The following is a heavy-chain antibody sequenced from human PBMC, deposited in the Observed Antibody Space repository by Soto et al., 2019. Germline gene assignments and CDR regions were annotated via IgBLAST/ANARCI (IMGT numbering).Heavy chain of an antibody. Sequence: SETLSLTCTVSGGSISSGDYYWSWIRQPPGKGLEWIGYISYTGNTYYNPSLKSRLTISIDTSMSQFSLKLSSVTAADTAVYYCAREGGGYSYGYDYWGQGTLVTVSS. V-gene: IGHV4-30-4*08. J-gene: IGHJ4*02. CDR3: AREGGGYSYGYDY. D-gene: IGHD5-18*01. CDR1: GGSISSGDYY. CDR2: ISYTGNT.